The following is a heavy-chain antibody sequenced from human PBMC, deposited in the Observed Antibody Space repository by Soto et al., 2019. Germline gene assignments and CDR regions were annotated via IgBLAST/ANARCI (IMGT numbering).Heavy chain of an antibody. CDR2: ISYGGSNK. D-gene: IGHD6-13*01. J-gene: IGHJ4*02. CDR3: ARALPPGIAAAGTGVVY. V-gene: IGHV3-30-3*01. Sequence: GGSLRLSCAASGFTFSSYAMHWVRQAPGKGLEWVAVISYGGSNKYYADSVKGRFTISRDNSKNTLYLQMNSLRAEDTAVYYCARALPPGIAAAGTGVVYWGQGTLVTVSS. CDR1: GFTFSSYA.